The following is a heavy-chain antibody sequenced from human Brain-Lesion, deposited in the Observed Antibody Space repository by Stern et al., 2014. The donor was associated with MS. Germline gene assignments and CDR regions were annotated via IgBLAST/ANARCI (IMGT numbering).Heavy chain of an antibody. Sequence: VQLVESGPGLVKPSQTLSLTCTVSGGSLSSGSDYWSWIRQPVGKGLEWVGRIHPSGSAFYTPSLKSRVTISKDTSLNQFSLELNSATAADTAIYYCASGYRIFDYWGQGILVTVSS. V-gene: IGHV4-61*02. D-gene: IGHD5-18*01. CDR2: IHPSGSA. CDR1: GGSLSSGSDY. CDR3: ASGYRIFDY. J-gene: IGHJ4*02.